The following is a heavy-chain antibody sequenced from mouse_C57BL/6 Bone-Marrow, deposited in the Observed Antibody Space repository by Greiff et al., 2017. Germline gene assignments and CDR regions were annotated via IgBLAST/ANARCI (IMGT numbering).Heavy chain of an antibody. CDR3: IRWNSNYVRAMSY. Sequence: VQLQQPGAELVRPGASVTLSCKASGYTFTDYEMHWVKQTPVHGLEWIGAIDPETGGTAYNQKFKGKAILTADKSSSTAYMELRSLTSEGSAVYSCIRWNSNYVRAMSYRGQGTSVTVSS. CDR2: IDPETGGT. D-gene: IGHD2-5*01. V-gene: IGHV1-15*01. J-gene: IGHJ4*01. CDR1: GYTFTDYE.